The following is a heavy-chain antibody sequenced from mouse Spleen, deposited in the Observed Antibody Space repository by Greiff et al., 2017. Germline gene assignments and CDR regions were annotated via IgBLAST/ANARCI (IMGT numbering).Heavy chain of an antibody. D-gene: IGHD2-10*01. Sequence: VKLQESGAELVRPGASVTLSCKASGYTFTDYEMHWVKQTPVHGLEWIGAIDPETGGTAYNQKFKGKAILTADKSSSTAYMELRSLTSEDSAVYYCTRRTSAYKDYWGQGTSVTVSS. CDR2: IDPETGGT. CDR3: TRRTSAYKDY. J-gene: IGHJ4*01. CDR1: GYTFTDYE. V-gene: IGHV1-15*01.